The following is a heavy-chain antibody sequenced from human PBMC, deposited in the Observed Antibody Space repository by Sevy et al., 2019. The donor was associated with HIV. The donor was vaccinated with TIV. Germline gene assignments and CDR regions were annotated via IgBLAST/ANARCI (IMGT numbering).Heavy chain of an antibody. Sequence: GVSLRLSCAASGFTFSKYSMSWIRQTPGKGLEWVSTFSFGCGKINYADSVKGRFTISRDDSRNTFYLQMNSLRAEDTAMYYCAREGCTKPHDYWGQGTVVTVSS. J-gene: IGHJ4*02. CDR1: GFTFSKYS. CDR2: FSFGCGKI. CDR3: AREGCTKPHDY. V-gene: IGHV3-21*04. D-gene: IGHD2-8*01.